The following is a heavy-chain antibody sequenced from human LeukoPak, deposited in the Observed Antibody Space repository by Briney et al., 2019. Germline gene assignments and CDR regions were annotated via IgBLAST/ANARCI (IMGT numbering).Heavy chain of an antibody. Sequence: SETLSLTCTVSGGSISSYYWTWIRQPPGKGLEWIGEINHSGSTNYNPSLKSRVTISVDTSKNQFSLKLSSVTAADTAVYYCARGYLGYYDILTGYLDWGQGTLVTVSS. J-gene: IGHJ4*02. CDR2: INHSGST. CDR3: ARGYLGYYDILTGYLD. CDR1: GGSISSYY. V-gene: IGHV4-34*01. D-gene: IGHD3-9*01.